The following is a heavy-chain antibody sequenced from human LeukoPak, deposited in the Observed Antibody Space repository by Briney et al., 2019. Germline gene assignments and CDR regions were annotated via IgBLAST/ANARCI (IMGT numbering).Heavy chain of an antibody. Sequence: HGASVKVSCKASGGTFSSYAISWVRQAPGQGLEWMGGIIPIFGTANYAPKFQGRVTITADESTSTAYMELSSLRSEDTAVYYCARDLGYCSSTSCYDFDYWGQGTLVTVSS. J-gene: IGHJ4*02. CDR3: ARDLGYCSSTSCYDFDY. V-gene: IGHV1-69*13. D-gene: IGHD2-2*01. CDR2: IIPIFGTA. CDR1: GGTFSSYA.